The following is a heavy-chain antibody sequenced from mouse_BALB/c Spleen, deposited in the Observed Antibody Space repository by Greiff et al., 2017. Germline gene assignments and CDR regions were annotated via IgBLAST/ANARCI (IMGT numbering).Heavy chain of an antibody. CDR3: ARIGSYAMDY. CDR1: GYAFSSSW. V-gene: IGHV1-82*01. D-gene: IGHD1-2*01. Sequence: QVQLQQSGPELVKPGASVKISCKASGYAFSSSWMNWVKQRPGQGLEWIGRIYPGDGDTNYNGKFKSKATLTADKSSSTAYMQLSSLTSVDSAVYFCARIGSYAMDYWGQGTSVTVSS. J-gene: IGHJ4*01. CDR2: IYPGDGDT.